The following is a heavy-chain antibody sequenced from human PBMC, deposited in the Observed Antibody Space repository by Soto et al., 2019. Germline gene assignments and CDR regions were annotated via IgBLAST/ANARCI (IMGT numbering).Heavy chain of an antibody. CDR1: GYTFTGYG. CDR3: ARDAELRYFDWLLRPGFDY. J-gene: IGHJ4*02. D-gene: IGHD3-9*01. CDR2: ISAYNGNT. Sequence: GASVKVSCKASGYTFTGYGISWVRQAPGQGLEWMGWISAYNGNTNYAQKLQGRVTVTTDTSTRTAYMELSSLRSDDTAVYYCARDAELRYFDWLLRPGFDYWGQGTLVTVSS. V-gene: IGHV1-18*04.